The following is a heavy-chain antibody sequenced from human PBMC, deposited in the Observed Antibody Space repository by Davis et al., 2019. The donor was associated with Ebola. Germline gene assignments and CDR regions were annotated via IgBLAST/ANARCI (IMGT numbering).Heavy chain of an antibody. V-gene: IGHV4-30-4*01. CDR2: IYYSGST. CDR3: ARDNVVYVSAFDI. D-gene: IGHD2-8*02. J-gene: IGHJ3*02. CDR1: GGSISSGDYF. Sequence: LRLSCTVSGGSISSGDYFWSWIRQPPGKGLEWIGYIYYSGSTYYNPSLKSRVTISVDTSKNQFSLKLSSVTAADTAVYYCARDNVVYVSAFDIWGQGTMVTVSS.